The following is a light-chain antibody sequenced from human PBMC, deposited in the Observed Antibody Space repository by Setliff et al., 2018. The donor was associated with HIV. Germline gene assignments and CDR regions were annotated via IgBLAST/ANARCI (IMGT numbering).Light chain of an antibody. CDR3: QSFDNNIVF. J-gene: IGLJ2*01. Sequence: NFMLTQPHSVSESPGKTISVSCTRTNGNIASNYVQWYQQRPCSSPTTVIYQDRQRPSGVPDRFSGSVDISSNTAILTISGLKTEDEADYYCQSFDNNIVFFGGGTKGTVL. V-gene: IGLV6-57*01. CDR2: QDR. CDR1: NGNIASNY.